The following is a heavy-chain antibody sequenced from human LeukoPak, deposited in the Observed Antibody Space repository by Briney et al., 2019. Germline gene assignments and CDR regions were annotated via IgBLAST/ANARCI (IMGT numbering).Heavy chain of an antibody. V-gene: IGHV1-69*02. CDR2: IVPILGIA. D-gene: IGHD4-17*01. CDR1: GGTFSSYT. CDR3: ARGARMTTVMKFDY. J-gene: IGHJ4*02. Sequence: GSSVKVSCTASGGTFSSYTISWVRQAPGQGLEWMGRIVPILGIANYAQKFQGRVTITANKSTSTAYMELSSLRPEETAAYYRARGARMTTVMKFDYWGQGTLVTVSS.